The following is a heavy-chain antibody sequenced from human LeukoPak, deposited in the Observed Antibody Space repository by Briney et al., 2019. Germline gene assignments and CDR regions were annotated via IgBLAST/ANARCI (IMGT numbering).Heavy chain of an antibody. D-gene: IGHD6-13*01. Sequence: AGGSLRLSCAASGFTFDDYAMHWVRQAPGKGLEWVSRINSDGSTTNYADSVKGRFTISRDNAKNTLYLQMNSLRAEDTAVYYCARAIAAAGRSAFDVWGQGTMVTVSS. CDR1: GFTFDDYA. CDR3: ARAIAAAGRSAFDV. V-gene: IGHV3-74*01. CDR2: INSDGSTT. J-gene: IGHJ3*01.